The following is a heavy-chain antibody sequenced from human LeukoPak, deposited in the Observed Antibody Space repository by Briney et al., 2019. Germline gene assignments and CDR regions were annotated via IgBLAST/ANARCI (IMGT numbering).Heavy chain of an antibody. J-gene: IGHJ4*02. V-gene: IGHV4-61*02. CDR2: IYTSGST. CDR3: AREKLRFLEWLPFDY. D-gene: IGHD3-3*01. CDR1: GGSISSGSYY. Sequence: PSQTLSLTCTVSGGSISSGSYYWSWIRQPAGKGLEWIGRIYTSGSTNYNPSLKSRVTISVDTSKNQFSLKPSSVTAADTAVYYCAREKLRFLEWLPFDYWGQGTLVTVSS.